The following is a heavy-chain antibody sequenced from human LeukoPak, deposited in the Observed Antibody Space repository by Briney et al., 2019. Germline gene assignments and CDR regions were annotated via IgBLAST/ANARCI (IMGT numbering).Heavy chain of an antibody. J-gene: IGHJ5*02. V-gene: IGHV5-51*01. CDR1: GYNFTSYW. CDR3: ARRTHSSSFWVYNWFDP. Sequence: GVALKTSCKGSGYNFTSYWMRWVGPMPGKGRGWSGFLYPGDSDPRHSPSFQGQVPISADKSISTAYLQWSSLKASDTAMYYCARRTHSSSFWVYNWFDPWGQGTLVTVSS. CDR2: LYPGDSDP. D-gene: IGHD6-6*01.